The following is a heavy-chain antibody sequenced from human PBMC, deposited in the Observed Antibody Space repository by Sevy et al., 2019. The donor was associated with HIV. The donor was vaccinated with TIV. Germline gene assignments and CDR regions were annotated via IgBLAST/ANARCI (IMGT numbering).Heavy chain of an antibody. Sequence: GGSLRLSCAASGFTCSIYWMTWVRQAPGKWLEWVANIKEDGIAEYYVDSVKGRFTISRDNAKNSLFLQLNRLRVEEQDMYYCARHSQGYGAYDYLGQGTLVNVS. V-gene: IGHV3-7*01. CDR3: ARHSQGYGAYDY. CDR1: GFTCSIYW. J-gene: IGHJ4*02. CDR2: IKEDGIAE. D-gene: IGHD5-18*01.